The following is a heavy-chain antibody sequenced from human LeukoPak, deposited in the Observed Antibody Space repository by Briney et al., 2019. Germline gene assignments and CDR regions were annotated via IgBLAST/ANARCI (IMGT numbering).Heavy chain of an antibody. Sequence: GGSLRLSCAASGFTFSSYSINWVGQAPGKGLEWVSYISSSSGSIYYADSVKGRFSISRDNAKSSVSLHMNSLRDEDTAVYYCARGCDTNCFFNDCWGQGTLVTVSS. V-gene: IGHV3-48*02. CDR1: GFTFSSYS. CDR2: ISSSSGSI. CDR3: ARGCDTNCFFNDC. D-gene: IGHD2-8*01. J-gene: IGHJ4*02.